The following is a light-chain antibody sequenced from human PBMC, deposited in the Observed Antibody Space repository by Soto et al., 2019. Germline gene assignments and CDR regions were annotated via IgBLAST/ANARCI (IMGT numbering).Light chain of an antibody. V-gene: IGKV1-39*01. CDR1: QSISSY. CDR2: AAS. CDR3: QQYNTFWT. J-gene: IGKJ1*01. Sequence: DIQMTQSPSSLSASIGDRVTITCRASQSISSYLNWYKHKPGKAPKLLIYAASSLQSGVPSRVSGSGSGTEFTLTISSLKPDDFATYYCQQYNTFWTFGPGTKVDIK.